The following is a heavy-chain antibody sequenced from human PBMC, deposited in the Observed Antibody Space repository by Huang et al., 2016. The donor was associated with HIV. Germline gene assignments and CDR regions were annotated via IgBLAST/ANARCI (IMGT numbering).Heavy chain of an antibody. Sequence: QVQLVQSGAEVKKPGSSVKVSCKASGGTFYRNAISWVRQAPGKGLEGIGGFIPLGGTLNYAQKFQGRVRSTADESARGADMELSSLRSEDTAIYFCARSGGVGEYYDSGGYYYVSSPGDHWGQGTLITVSS. CDR2: FIPLGGTL. CDR3: ARSGGVGEYYDSGGYYYVSSPGDH. J-gene: IGHJ4*02. V-gene: IGHV1-69*01. D-gene: IGHD3-22*01. CDR1: GGTFYRNA.